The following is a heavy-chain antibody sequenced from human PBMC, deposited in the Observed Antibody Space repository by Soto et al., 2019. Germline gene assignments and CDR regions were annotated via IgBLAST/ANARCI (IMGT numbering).Heavy chain of an antibody. CDR3: AIDRDIVLVPAAIGYYGMDV. J-gene: IGHJ6*02. CDR2: IIPIFGTA. V-gene: IGHV1-69*13. D-gene: IGHD2-2*01. CDR1: GGTFSSYA. Sequence: SVKVSCKASGGTFSSYAISWVRQAPGQGLEWMGGIIPIFGTANYAQKFQGRVTITADESTSTAYMELSSLRSEDTAVYYCAIDRDIVLVPAAIGYYGMDVWGQGTTVTVSS.